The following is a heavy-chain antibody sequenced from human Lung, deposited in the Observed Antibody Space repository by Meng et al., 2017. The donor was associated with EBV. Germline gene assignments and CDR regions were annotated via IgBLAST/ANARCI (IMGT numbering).Heavy chain of an antibody. CDR3: GRDQGRELINH. CDR2: VYHRGDT. Sequence: QGSGPERVKPSGTLSLTCTVSGDSISSDIWWSWVRQPPGKGLEWIGEVYHRGDTNYNPSLKSRVDISVDKSKNQFYLSLFSVTAADTAVYYCGRDQGRELINHWGQGTLVTVSS. CDR1: GDSISSDIW. V-gene: IGHV4-4*02. D-gene: IGHD1-7*01. J-gene: IGHJ4*02.